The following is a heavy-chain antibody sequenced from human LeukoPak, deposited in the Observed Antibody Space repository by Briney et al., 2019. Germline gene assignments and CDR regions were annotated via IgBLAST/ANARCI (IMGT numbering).Heavy chain of an antibody. CDR3: ARVSYYYDSSGYYYPVPEYFQH. V-gene: IGHV1-69*05. D-gene: IGHD3-22*01. CDR2: IIPIFGTA. J-gene: IGHJ1*01. Sequence: SVKVSCKASGGTFSSYAISWVRQAPGQGLEWMGGIIPIFGTANYAQKLQGRVTITTDESTSTAYMELSSLRSEDTAVYYCARVSYYYDSSGYYYPVPEYFQHWGQGTLVTVSS. CDR1: GGTFSSYA.